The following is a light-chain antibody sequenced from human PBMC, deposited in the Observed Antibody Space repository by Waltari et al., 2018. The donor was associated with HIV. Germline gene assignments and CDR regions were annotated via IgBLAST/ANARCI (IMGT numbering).Light chain of an antibody. CDR2: DSS. CDR1: QSVSSSY. V-gene: IGKV3-20*01. Sequence: EIVLTQSPGTLSLSPGEGATLSCRASQSVSSSYLAWYQQKPGQSPSLLIYDSSSRATGIPDRFSGSGSGTDCSLTSSRLEPEDFAVYYCQQYDTSPWTFGQGTKVEIK. CDR3: QQYDTSPWT. J-gene: IGKJ1*01.